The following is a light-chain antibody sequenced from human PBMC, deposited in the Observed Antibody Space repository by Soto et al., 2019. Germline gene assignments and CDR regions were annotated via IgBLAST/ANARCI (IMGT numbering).Light chain of an antibody. CDR3: SSYTNSGALVV. J-gene: IGLJ2*01. V-gene: IGLV2-14*03. CDR2: DVS. Sequence: QSVLTQPASVSGSPGQSITISCIGTSSDIGGYKYVSWYQQHPGKAPKLMIYDVSNRPSGVSNRFSGSKFGNTASLTISGLQAEDEADYYCSSYTNSGALVVFGGGTKLTVL. CDR1: SSDIGGYKY.